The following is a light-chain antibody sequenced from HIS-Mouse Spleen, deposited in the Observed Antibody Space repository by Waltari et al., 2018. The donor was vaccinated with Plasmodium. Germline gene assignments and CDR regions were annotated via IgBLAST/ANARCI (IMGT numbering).Light chain of an antibody. Sequence: SYELTQPPSVSVSPGQTARLTCSGDALPKTYAYWYQQKSGKAPVVVIYEDSKRPSGIPERFSGSSSGTMATLTISGAQVEDEADYYCYSTDSSGNHRVFGGGTKLTVL. CDR3: YSTDSSGNHRV. CDR1: ALPKTY. V-gene: IGLV3-10*01. J-gene: IGLJ3*02. CDR2: EDS.